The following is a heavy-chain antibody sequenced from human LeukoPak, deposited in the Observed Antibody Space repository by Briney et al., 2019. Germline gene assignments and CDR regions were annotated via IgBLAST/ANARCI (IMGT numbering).Heavy chain of an antibody. V-gene: IGHV3-7*03. CDR1: GFTFRTYW. D-gene: IGHD3-10*01. CDR3: AKGGAVSSKSITMVRGTRRYYYYMDV. CDR2: IKQDGNEK. J-gene: IGHJ6*03. Sequence: PGGSLRLSCAASGFTFRTYWMSWVRQAPGKGLEWVANIKQDGNEKYYVDSVKGRFTISRDNAKNSLDLQMNSLRAEDTAVYYCAKGGAVSSKSITMVRGTRRYYYYMDVWGKGTTVTISS.